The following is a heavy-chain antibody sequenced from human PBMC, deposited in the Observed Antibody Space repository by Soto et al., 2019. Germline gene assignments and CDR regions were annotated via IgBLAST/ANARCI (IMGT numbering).Heavy chain of an antibody. Sequence: QVQLVESGGGLVKPGGSLRLSCAASGFTFSDYYMSWIRQAPGRGLEWVSYISSSGSTIYYADSVKGRFTVSRDNAQNSLYLQMSSLRAEDTAVYYCASEDGCNYSPYYYYYYGMDGWGQGPTVTVSS. D-gene: IGHD5-12*01. CDR3: ASEDGCNYSPYYYYYYGMDG. CDR1: GFTFSDYY. CDR2: ISSSGSTI. J-gene: IGHJ6*02. V-gene: IGHV3-11*01.